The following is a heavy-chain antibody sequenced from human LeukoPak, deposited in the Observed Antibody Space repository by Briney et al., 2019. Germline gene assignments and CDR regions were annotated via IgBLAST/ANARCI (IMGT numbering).Heavy chain of an antibody. Sequence: SETLSLTRAVYGGSFSGYYWSWIRQPPGKGLEWIGEINHSGSTNYNPSLKSRVTISVDTSKNQFSLKLSSVTAADTAVYYCARGGGSSGYYFDYGGQGTLVTVSS. CDR3: ARGGGSSGYYFDY. CDR2: INHSGST. CDR1: GGSFSGYY. D-gene: IGHD3-22*01. J-gene: IGHJ4*02. V-gene: IGHV4-34*01.